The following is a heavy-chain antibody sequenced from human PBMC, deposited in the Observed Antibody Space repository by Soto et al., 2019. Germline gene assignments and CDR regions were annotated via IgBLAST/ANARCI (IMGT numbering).Heavy chain of an antibody. Sequence: PSETLSLTCTVSGGSISSYYWSWIRQPPGKGLEWIGYIYYSGSTNYNPSLKSRVTISVDTSKNQFSLKLSSVTAADTAMYYCARFIAAAGNFDDWGQGTLVTVSS. CDR2: IYYSGST. J-gene: IGHJ4*02. CDR1: GGSISSYY. CDR3: ARFIAAAGNFDD. D-gene: IGHD6-13*01. V-gene: IGHV4-59*01.